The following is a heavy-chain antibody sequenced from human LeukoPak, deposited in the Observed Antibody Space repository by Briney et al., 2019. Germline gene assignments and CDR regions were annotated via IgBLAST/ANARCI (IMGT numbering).Heavy chain of an antibody. CDR3: ARLRDYYYMDV. CDR2: IYYSGST. V-gene: IGHV4-39*01. CDR1: GGSISSSSYY. Sequence: SETLSLTCTVSGGSISSSSYYWGWIRQPPGKGLEWIGSIYYSGSTYYNPSLKSRVTISVDTSKNQFSLKLSSVTAADTAVYYCARLRDYYYMDVWGKGTTVTVTS. J-gene: IGHJ6*03.